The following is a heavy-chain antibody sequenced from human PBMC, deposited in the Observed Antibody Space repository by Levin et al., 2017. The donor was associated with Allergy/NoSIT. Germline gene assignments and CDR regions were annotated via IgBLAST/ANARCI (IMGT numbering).Heavy chain of an antibody. Sequence: PGGSLRLSCAASGFSFESYAMHWVRQAPGKGLEWVAVISYHGSDEYYADSVKGRFTVSRDNSKNMLFLDMNSLRIEDTAVYYCARDISHNFDWLSRLQDWGQGTLATVSS. J-gene: IGHJ4*02. V-gene: IGHV3-30-3*01. CDR3: ARDISHNFDWLSRLQD. CDR2: ISYHGSDE. D-gene: IGHD3-9*01. CDR1: GFSFESYA.